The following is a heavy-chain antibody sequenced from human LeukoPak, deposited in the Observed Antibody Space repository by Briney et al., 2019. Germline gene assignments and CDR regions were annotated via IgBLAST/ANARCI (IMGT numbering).Heavy chain of an antibody. J-gene: IGHJ3*02. D-gene: IGHD6-19*01. Sequence: PSETLSLTCTVSGGSISSYYWSWIRQPPGKGLEWIGYIHYSGSTNYNPSLKSRVSISVDTSKNQFSLKLSSVTAADTAVYDCARGDSSGRRWGAFDIWGQGTMVTVSS. CDR1: GGSISSYY. V-gene: IGHV4-59*01. CDR2: IHYSGST. CDR3: ARGDSSGRRWGAFDI.